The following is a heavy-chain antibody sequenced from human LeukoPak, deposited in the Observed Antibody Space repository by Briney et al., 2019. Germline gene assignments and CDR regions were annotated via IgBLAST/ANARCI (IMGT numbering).Heavy chain of an antibody. D-gene: IGHD6-13*01. CDR1: GGSISSGGYY. J-gene: IGHJ4*02. CDR3: ARDSGYGDPFDY. V-gene: IGHV4-31*03. CDR2: FYYSGST. Sequence: SETLSLTCTVSGGSISSGGYYWSWIRQHPGKGLEWIGYFYYSGSTYYNPSLKSRVTISVDTSKNQFSLKLSSVTAADTAVYYCARDSGYGDPFDYWGQGTLVTVSS.